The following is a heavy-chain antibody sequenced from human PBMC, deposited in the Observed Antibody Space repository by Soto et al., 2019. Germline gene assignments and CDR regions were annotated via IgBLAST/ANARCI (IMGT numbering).Heavy chain of an antibody. Sequence: QVQLQESGPGLVKPSETLSLTCTVSGGSISSYYWSWIRQPPGKGLEWIGCFYYSGSTNYNPSLKSRVIISVDTSKKKFSLKLSSVTAADTAVYYCARGGWKLFDYWGQGTLVTVSS. CDR2: FYYSGST. CDR1: GGSISSYY. V-gene: IGHV4-59*01. D-gene: IGHD6-19*01. CDR3: ARGGWKLFDY. J-gene: IGHJ4*02.